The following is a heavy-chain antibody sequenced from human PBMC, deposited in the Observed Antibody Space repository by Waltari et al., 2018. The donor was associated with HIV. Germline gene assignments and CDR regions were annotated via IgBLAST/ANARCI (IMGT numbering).Heavy chain of an antibody. Sequence: EVQLLESGGGLVQPGGSLRLSCAASGFTFSSYAMSWVRQAPGKGLEWVSVISGSGGSTYYADSVKGRFTISRDNSKNTLYLQMNSLRAEDTAVYYCAKARIAVANWYYYYGMDVWGQGTTVTVSS. CDR2: ISGSGGST. J-gene: IGHJ6*02. CDR3: AKARIAVANWYYYYGMDV. CDR1: GFTFSSYA. V-gene: IGHV3-23*01. D-gene: IGHD6-19*01.